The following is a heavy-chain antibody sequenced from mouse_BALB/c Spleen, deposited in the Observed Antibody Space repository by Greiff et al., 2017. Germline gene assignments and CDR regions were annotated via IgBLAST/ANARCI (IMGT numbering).Heavy chain of an antibody. CDR1: GYTFTSYW. J-gene: IGHJ1*01. CDR2: IYPGSGST. Sequence: LQQPGSELVRPGASVKLSCKASGYTFTSYWMHWVKQRHGQGLEWIGNIYPGSGSTNYDEKFKSKGTLTVDTSSSTAYMHLSSLTSEDSAVYYCTRSVGRPWYFDVWGAGTTVTVSS. CDR3: TRSVGRPWYFDV. V-gene: IGHV1S22*01.